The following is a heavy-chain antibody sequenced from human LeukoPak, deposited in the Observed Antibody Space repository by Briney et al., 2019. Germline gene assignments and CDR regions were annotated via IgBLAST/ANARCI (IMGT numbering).Heavy chain of an antibody. CDR3: ARGCSSTSCYGNRGDWFDP. Sequence: ASVKVSCKASGYTFTSYGISWVRQAPGQGLEWVGWISAYNGNTNYAQKLQGRVTMTTDTSTSTAYMELRSLRSDDTAVYYCARGCSSTSCYGNRGDWFDPWGQGTLVTVSS. J-gene: IGHJ5*02. V-gene: IGHV1-18*01. CDR1: GYTFTSYG. CDR2: ISAYNGNT. D-gene: IGHD2-2*01.